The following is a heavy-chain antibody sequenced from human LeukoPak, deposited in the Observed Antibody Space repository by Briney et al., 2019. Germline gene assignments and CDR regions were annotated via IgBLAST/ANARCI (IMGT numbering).Heavy chain of an antibody. D-gene: IGHD3-10*01. CDR1: GGSISSSSYY. J-gene: IGHJ5*02. V-gene: IGHV4-39*07. CDR3: ARDRGGRGLLWFGELGFDP. CDR2: IYSSGST. Sequence: SETLSLTCTVSGGSISSSSYYWGWIRQPPGKGLEWIGRIYSSGSTNYNPSLKSRVTISLDTSKNQFSLKLSSVTAADTAVYYCARDRGGRGLLWFGELGFDPWGQGTLVTVSS.